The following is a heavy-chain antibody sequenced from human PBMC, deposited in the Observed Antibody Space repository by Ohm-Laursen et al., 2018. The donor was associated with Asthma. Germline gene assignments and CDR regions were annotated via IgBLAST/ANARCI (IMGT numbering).Heavy chain of an antibody. CDR2: ISYDGSNK. Sequence: SLRLSCSASGFTFSSYGMHWVRQAPGKGLEWVAVISYDGSNKYYADSVKGRFTISRDNSKNTLYLQMNSLRDEDTALYYYAKALVGAPPYYHYYGMDVWGQGTTVTVSS. D-gene: IGHD1-26*01. V-gene: IGHV3-30*18. CDR3: AKALVGAPPYYHYYGMDV. CDR1: GFTFSSYG. J-gene: IGHJ6*02.